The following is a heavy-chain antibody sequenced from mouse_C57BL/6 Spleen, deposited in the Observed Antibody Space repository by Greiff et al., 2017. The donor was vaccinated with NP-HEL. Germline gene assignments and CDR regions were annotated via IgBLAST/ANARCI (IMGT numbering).Heavy chain of an antibody. CDR2: IYPGSGST. J-gene: IGHJ4*01. CDR3: AKRDGYYWAMDY. V-gene: IGHV1-55*01. CDR1: GYTFTSYW. D-gene: IGHD2-3*01. Sequence: QVQLQQPGAELVKPGASVKMSCKASGYTFTSYWITWVKQRPGQGLEWIGDIYPGSGSTNYNEKFKSKATLTVDTSSSTAYMQLSSLTSEDSAVYYCAKRDGYYWAMDYWGQGTSVTVSS.